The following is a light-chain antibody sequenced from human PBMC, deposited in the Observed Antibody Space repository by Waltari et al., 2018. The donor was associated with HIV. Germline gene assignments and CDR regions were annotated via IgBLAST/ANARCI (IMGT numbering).Light chain of an antibody. Sequence: SVLTQPPSASGTPGQRDTIPCSGSSTNIGGKNLIWYQQVPGTAPKLLLYRNDQRPSGVPDRFSGSTSGTSASLAISGLRPEDEADYYCATWDDSLSGVLFGGGTKLTVL. V-gene: IGLV1-47*01. CDR2: RND. J-gene: IGLJ2*01. CDR1: STNIGGKN. CDR3: ATWDDSLSGVL.